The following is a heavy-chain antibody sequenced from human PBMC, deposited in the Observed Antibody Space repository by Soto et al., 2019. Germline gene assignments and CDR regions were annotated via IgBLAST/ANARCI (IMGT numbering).Heavy chain of an antibody. V-gene: IGHV1-69*01. Sequence: SVEVSCKGSGGPFSNNGISWGRQAPGQGPEWMGGILPIFNTANYAQNFQGRVTITADESTSTSYMELTSLKSEDTAIYYCATGGSGYSSSFPRFYFDYWGHGTRVSVSS. CDR1: GGPFSNNG. CDR3: ATGGSGYSSSFPRFYFDY. CDR2: ILPIFNTA. J-gene: IGHJ4*01. D-gene: IGHD5-18*01.